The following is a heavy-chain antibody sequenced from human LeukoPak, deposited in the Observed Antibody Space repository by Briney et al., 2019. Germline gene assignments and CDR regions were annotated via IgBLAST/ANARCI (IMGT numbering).Heavy chain of an antibody. Sequence: GGSLRLSCAASVLTFSDYYMSWIRQAPGKALEGVSYISSSGSTIYYADSVKGRFTISRDNAKNSLYLQMNSLRAEDTAVYYCARDPYFGFWSGLPPYFDYWGQGTLVTVSS. CDR1: VLTFSDYY. V-gene: IGHV3-11*04. J-gene: IGHJ4*02. CDR2: ISSSGSTI. CDR3: ARDPYFGFWSGLPPYFDY. D-gene: IGHD3-3*01.